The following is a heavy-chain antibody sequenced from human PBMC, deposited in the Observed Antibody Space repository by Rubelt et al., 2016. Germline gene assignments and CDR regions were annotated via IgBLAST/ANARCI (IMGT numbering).Heavy chain of an antibody. V-gene: IGHV3-64*04. CDR3: VFDF. CDR1: GFTFSSCA. J-gene: IGHJ4*02. Sequence: QLVESGGGLVQPGGSLRLSCSASGFTFSSCAMYWVRQAPGKGLEYVSGVSSNGGSTYYADSVKGRFTISRDNSRNTLYLQMNSLRAEDTALYYCVFDFWGQGTLVTVSS. CDR2: VSSNGGST.